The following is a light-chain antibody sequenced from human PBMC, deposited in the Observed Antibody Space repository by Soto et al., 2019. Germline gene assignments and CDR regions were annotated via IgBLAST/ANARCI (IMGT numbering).Light chain of an antibody. Sequence: QLVLTQPPSASASLGASVTLTCTLSSGYSNYKVDWYQQRPGKGPRFVMRVGTGGIVGSKGDGIPDRFSVLGSGLNRYLTIKNIQEEDESDYHCGADHGSGSNFALFGGGTKLTVL. CDR1: SGYSNYK. CDR3: GADHGSGSNFAL. CDR2: VGTGGIVG. V-gene: IGLV9-49*01. J-gene: IGLJ2*01.